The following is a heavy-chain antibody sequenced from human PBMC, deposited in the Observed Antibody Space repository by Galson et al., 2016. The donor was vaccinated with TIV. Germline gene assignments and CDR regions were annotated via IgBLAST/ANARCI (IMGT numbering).Heavy chain of an antibody. Sequence: LRLSCAASGFTFSTYGMHWVRQAPGKGLEWVAFMWFDGRNLDYADSVKGRFTISRDNSKNTLYLQINSLSAEDTAVYYCAREGHYSSSSPGYYFDYWGQGTLVSVSS. CDR2: MWFDGRNL. CDR3: AREGHYSSSSPGYYFDY. D-gene: IGHD6-6*01. J-gene: IGHJ4*02. CDR1: GFTFSTYG. V-gene: IGHV3-33*01.